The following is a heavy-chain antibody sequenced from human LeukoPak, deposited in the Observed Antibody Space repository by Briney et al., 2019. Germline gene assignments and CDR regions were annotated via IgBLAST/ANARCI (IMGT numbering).Heavy chain of an antibody. J-gene: IGHJ4*02. Sequence: GGSLRLSCAASGFTFSTYAMHWVRQASGKGLEWVGRIRSKANSYATAYAASVKGRFTISRDDSKNTAYLQMNSLKTEDTAVYYCTREVAATSNLDYWGQGTLVTVSS. CDR2: IRSKANSYAT. V-gene: IGHV3-73*01. CDR1: GFTFSTYA. CDR3: TREVAATSNLDY. D-gene: IGHD2-15*01.